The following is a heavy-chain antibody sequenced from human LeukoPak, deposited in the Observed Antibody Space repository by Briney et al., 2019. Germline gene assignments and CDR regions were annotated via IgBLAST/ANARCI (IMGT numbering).Heavy chain of an antibody. V-gene: IGHV4-4*09. J-gene: IGHJ3*02. CDR1: GGSISSYY. CDR3: ARLGLRRYDAFDI. Sequence: SETLSLTCTVSGGSISSYYWSWIRQPPGKGLEWIGYIYTSGSTNYNPSLKSRVTISVDTSKNQFSLKLSSVTAADTAVYYCARLGLRRYDAFDIWGQGTMVTASS. CDR2: IYTSGST. D-gene: IGHD4-17*01.